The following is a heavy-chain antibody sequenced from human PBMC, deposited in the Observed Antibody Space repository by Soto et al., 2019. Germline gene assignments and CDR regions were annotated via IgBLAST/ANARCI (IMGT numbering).Heavy chain of an antibody. Sequence: EVQLVESGGGLVQPGGSLRLACAASGIPVSSNSMTWVRQAPGKGLELVSVLHSGGDTYYANSVKGRFTISRHDSTNTLFLQMNSLVAADTAVYYCARDGPSYYASRMDDWGQGTTVTVSS. V-gene: IGHV3-53*04. D-gene: IGHD3-10*01. CDR1: GIPVSSNS. CDR3: ARDGPSYYASRMDD. CDR2: LHSGGDT. J-gene: IGHJ6*02.